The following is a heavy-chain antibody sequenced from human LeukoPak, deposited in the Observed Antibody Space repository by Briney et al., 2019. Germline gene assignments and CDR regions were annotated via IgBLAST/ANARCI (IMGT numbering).Heavy chain of an antibody. J-gene: IGHJ6*03. D-gene: IGHD2-2*01. CDR2: IRYDGSNK. CDR3: AKGVVPAASDYYMDV. V-gene: IGHV3-30*02. Sequence: PGGSLRHSCAASGFTFSSYDMNWVRQAPGKGLEWVAFIRYDGSNKYYADPVKGRFTISRDNSKNTLYLQMNSLRAEDTAVYYCAKGVVPAASDYYMDVWGKGTTVTVSS. CDR1: GFTFSSYD.